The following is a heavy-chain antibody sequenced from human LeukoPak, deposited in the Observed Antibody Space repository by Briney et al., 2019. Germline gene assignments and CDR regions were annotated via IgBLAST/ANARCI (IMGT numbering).Heavy chain of an antibody. CDR1: GGSISSSYW. D-gene: IGHD3-22*01. CDR2: IYHSGST. J-gene: IGHJ3*02. Sequence: PSGTLSLTCAVSGGSISSSYWWSWVRQPPGKGLEWIGEIYHSGSTNYKPSLKSRVTISVDTSKNQFSLNLSSVTAADTAVYYCARESYYDSSGYSHDAFDIWGQGAMVTVSS. V-gene: IGHV4-4*02. CDR3: ARESYYDSSGYSHDAFDI.